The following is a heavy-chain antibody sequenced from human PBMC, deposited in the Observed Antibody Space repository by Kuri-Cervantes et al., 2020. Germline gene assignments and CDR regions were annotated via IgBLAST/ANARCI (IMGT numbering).Heavy chain of an antibody. CDR2: ISYDGSNK. D-gene: IGHD2-2*01. Sequence: GESPKISCAASGFTFSSYAMHWVRQAPGKGLEWVAVISYDGSNKYYADSVKGRFTISRDNSKNTLYLQMNSLRAEDTAVYYCARDGGCSSANCFRNLGFDPWGQGTLVTVSS. CDR1: GFTFSSYA. V-gene: IGHV3-30*01. CDR3: ARDGGCSSANCFRNLGFDP. J-gene: IGHJ5*02.